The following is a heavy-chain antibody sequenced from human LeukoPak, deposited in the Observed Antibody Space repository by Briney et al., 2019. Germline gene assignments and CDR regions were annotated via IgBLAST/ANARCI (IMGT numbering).Heavy chain of an antibody. CDR1: GFTFSSYW. CDR3: ARDRADYYDSSGRTYYFDY. CDR2: IKQDGSEK. J-gene: IGHJ4*02. D-gene: IGHD3-22*01. V-gene: IGHV3-7*01. Sequence: GGPLRLSCAASGFTFSSYWMSWVRQAPGKGLEWVANIKQDGSEKYYVDSVKGRFTISRDNAKNSLYLQMNSLRAEDTAVYYCARDRADYYDSSGRTYYFDYWGQGTLVTVSS.